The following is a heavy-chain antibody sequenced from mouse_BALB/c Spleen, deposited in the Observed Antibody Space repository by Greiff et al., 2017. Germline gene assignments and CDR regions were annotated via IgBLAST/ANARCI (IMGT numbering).Heavy chain of an antibody. CDR3: TRPVAYYYAMDY. V-gene: IGHV1S81*02. CDR2: INPSNGGT. D-gene: IGHD1-1*01. J-gene: IGHJ4*01. Sequence: QVQLKESGAELVKPGASVKLSCKASGYTFTSYYMYWVKQRPGQGLEWIGGINPSNGGTNFNEKFKSKATLTVDKSSSTAYMQLSSLTSEDSAVYYCTRPVAYYYAMDYWGQGTSVTVSS. CDR1: GYTFTSYY.